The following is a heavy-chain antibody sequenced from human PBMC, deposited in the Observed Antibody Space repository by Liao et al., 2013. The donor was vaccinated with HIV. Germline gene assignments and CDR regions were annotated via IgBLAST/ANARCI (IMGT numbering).Heavy chain of an antibody. V-gene: IGHV4-61*02. CDR1: GASITSGSHS. J-gene: IGHJ4*02. CDR3: ARGTGRSTWPLADH. Sequence: QVQLQESGPGLVKPSQTLSLTCSVSGASITSGSHSWSWVRQPAGKRLEWIGRISPTGTTSHNPSLKSRVAIFLEMSKNEFSLELSSVTAADTAVYYCARGTGRSTWPLADHWGQGTLVTVSA. CDR2: ISPTGTT. D-gene: IGHD6-13*01.